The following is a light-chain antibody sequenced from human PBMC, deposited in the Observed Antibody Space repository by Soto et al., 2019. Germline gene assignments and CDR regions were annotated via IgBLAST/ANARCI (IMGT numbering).Light chain of an antibody. J-gene: IGLJ2*01. CDR1: SSDVGAYNY. Sequence: QSVLTQPPSASGSPGQSVTISCTGTSSDVGAYNYVSWYQHHPGKAPKLMIHEVNKRPSGVPDRFSGSKSDNTASLTVSGLQAEDEADYYCSSYAGSNNFVVFGGGTKVTVL. CDR2: EVN. V-gene: IGLV2-8*01. CDR3: SSYAGSNNFVV.